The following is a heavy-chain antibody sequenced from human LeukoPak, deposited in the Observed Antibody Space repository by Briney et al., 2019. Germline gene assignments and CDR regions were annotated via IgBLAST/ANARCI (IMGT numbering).Heavy chain of an antibody. CDR2: ISGSDGST. D-gene: IGHD3-10*01. CDR3: AKAMVRGEDYFDY. V-gene: IGHV3-23*01. CDR1: GFTFSNYA. J-gene: IGHJ4*02. Sequence: GGSLRLSCAASGFTFSNYAMSWVRQAPGEGLYWVSAISGSDGSTYYADSVKGRFTISRDNSKNTLYLQMNSLRAEDTAVYYCAKAMVRGEDYFDYWGQGTLVTVSS.